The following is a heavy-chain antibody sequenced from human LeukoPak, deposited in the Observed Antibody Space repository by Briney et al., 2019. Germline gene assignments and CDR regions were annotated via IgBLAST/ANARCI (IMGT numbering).Heavy chain of an antibody. J-gene: IGHJ4*02. CDR1: GYTFTSYY. V-gene: IGHV1-46*01. D-gene: IGHD3-3*01. Sequence: ASVKVSCKASGYTFTSYYMHWVRQAPGQGLEWMGIFNPSGGSTSYAQKFQGRVTMTRDTSTSTVYMELSSLRSEDTAVYYCARDHGGVVISPLFDYWGQGTLVTVSS. CDR3: ARDHGGVVISPLFDY. CDR2: FNPSGGST.